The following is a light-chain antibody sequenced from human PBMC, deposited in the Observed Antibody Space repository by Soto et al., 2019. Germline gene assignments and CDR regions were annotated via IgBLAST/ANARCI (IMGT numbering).Light chain of an antibody. CDR2: EVS. Sequence: QSALTQPASVSGSPGQSITISCTVNTSDVGGYNYVSWYQQHPGKAPKLMIYEVSNRPSGVSNRFSGSKSGNTASLTISGLQAEDEADYYCSSYTSSSPYGVGTGTKV. CDR3: SSYTSSSPYG. V-gene: IGLV2-14*01. CDR1: TSDVGGYNY. J-gene: IGLJ1*01.